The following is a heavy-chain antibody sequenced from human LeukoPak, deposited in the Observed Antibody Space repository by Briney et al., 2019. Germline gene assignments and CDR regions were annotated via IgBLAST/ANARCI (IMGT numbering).Heavy chain of an antibody. CDR1: GGSISSYY. V-gene: IGHV4-59*01. Sequence: RPSETLSLTCTVSGGSISSYYWSWIRQPPGKGLEWIGYIYYSGSTNYNPSLKSRVTIPVDTSKNQFSLKLSSVTAADTAVYYCARAGRYCSSTSCYAGSNYYGMDVWGQGTTVTVSS. J-gene: IGHJ6*02. CDR3: ARAGRYCSSTSCYAGSNYYGMDV. D-gene: IGHD2-2*01. CDR2: IYYSGST.